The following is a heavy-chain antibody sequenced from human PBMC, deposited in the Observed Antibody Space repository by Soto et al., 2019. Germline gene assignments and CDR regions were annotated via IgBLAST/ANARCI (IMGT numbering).Heavy chain of an antibody. Sequence: AVKVSCKASGFTFTSSAVQWVGLARGQRLEWIGWIVVGSGNTNYAQKFQERVTITRDMSTSTAYMELSSLRSEDTAVYYCAATLPLLRLLEWFYYGMDVWGQGTTVTVSS. V-gene: IGHV1-58*01. CDR2: IVVGSGNT. CDR3: AATLPLLRLLEWFYYGMDV. D-gene: IGHD3-3*01. J-gene: IGHJ6*02. CDR1: GFTFTSSA.